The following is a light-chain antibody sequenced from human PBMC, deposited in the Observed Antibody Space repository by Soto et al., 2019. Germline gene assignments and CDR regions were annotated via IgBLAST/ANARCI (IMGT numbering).Light chain of an antibody. CDR3: QQYNNWPPCT. CDR2: GAS. CDR1: QSVSNN. V-gene: IGKV3D-15*01. J-gene: IGKJ3*01. Sequence: EIVLTQSPGTLSLSPGERATLSCRASQSVSNNYLAWYQQKPGQAPRLLIYGASNRATGIPDRFSRSGSETDFTLTISSLQSEDFAVYHCQQYNNWPPCTFGPGTKVDIK.